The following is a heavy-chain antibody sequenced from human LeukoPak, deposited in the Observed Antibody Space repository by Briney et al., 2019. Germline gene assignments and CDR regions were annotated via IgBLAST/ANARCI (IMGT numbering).Heavy chain of an antibody. V-gene: IGHV3-7*01. CDR3: ATRSGSSGYYSIDY. CDR1: GFTFSDYW. D-gene: IGHD3-22*01. CDR2: IKQDGSEK. J-gene: IGHJ4*02. Sequence: PGGSLRLSCAASGFTFSDYWMSWVRQAPGKGLEWVADIKQDGSEKNYVDSVKGRFTISRDNAKNSLYLQMNSLRAEDTALYYCATRSGSSGYYSIDYWGQGTLVTVSS.